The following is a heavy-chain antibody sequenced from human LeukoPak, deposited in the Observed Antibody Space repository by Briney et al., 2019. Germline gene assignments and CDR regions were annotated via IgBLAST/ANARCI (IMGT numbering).Heavy chain of an antibody. CDR1: GFIFSNYY. J-gene: IGHJ4*02. Sequence: GGSLRLSCAASGFIFSNYYMHWVRQPPGKGLVWVSHINSDGSDINYADSVKGRFTISRDNAKNTLYLQMNSLKTEDTAVYYCTTLALDSYEDYYFDYWGQGTLVTVSS. V-gene: IGHV3-74*01. D-gene: IGHD5-18*01. CDR3: TTLALDSYEDYYFDY. CDR2: INSDGSDI.